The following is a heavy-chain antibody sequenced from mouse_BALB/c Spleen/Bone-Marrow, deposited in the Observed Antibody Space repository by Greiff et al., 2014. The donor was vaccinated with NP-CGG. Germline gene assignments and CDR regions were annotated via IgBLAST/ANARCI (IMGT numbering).Heavy chain of an antibody. V-gene: IGHV5-6-5*01. CDR3: ARVNYYGSFDY. Sequence: EVKLMESGGGLVKPGGSLKLSCAAPGFTFSSYAMSWVRQTPEKRLEWVASISSGGSTYYPDSVKGRFTISRDNARNILYLQMSSLRSEDTAMYYCARVNYYGSFDYWGQGTTPTVSS. D-gene: IGHD1-2*01. CDR2: ISSGGST. CDR1: GFTFSSYA. J-gene: IGHJ2*01.